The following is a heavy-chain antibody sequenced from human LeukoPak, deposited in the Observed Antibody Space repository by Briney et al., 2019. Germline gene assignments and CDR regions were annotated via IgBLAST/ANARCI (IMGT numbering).Heavy chain of an antibody. CDR1: GFTFSSYA. Sequence: GGPLRLSCAASGFTFSSYAMSWVRQAPGKGLEWVSAISGSGGSTYYADSVKGRFTISRDNSKNTLYLQMNSLRAEDTAVYYCAKPRIVVVVAASGYWGQGTLVTVSS. CDR3: AKPRIVVVVAASGY. J-gene: IGHJ4*02. V-gene: IGHV3-23*01. D-gene: IGHD2-15*01. CDR2: ISGSGGST.